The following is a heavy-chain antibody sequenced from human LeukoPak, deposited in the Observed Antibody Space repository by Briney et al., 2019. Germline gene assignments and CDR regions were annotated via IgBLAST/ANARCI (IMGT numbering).Heavy chain of an antibody. J-gene: IGHJ3*02. V-gene: IGHV3-21*01. CDR2: ISSSSSYI. CDR1: GFTFSSYS. CDR3: AKIPVADPNDAFDI. Sequence: GGSLRLSCAASGFTFSSYSMNWVRQAPGKGLEWVSSISSSSSYIYYADSVKGRFTISRDNSKNTLYLQMNSLRAEDTAVYYCAKIPVADPNDAFDIWGQGTMVTVSS. D-gene: IGHD6-19*01.